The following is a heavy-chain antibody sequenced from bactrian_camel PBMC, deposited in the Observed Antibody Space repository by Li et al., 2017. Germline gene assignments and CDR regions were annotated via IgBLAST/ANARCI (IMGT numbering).Heavy chain of an antibody. Sequence: VQLVESGGGSVQAGGSVRLSCAASGYTFNTYSWFRQAPGQEREGVAGIYWNTGLKHYPDSVKGRFTASQDKAKKTLDLHMINLKPEDTATYYCAADPQWWHLMANYNYWGQGTQVTVS. D-gene: IGHD7*01. V-gene: IGHV3S6*01. CDR2: IYWNTGLK. J-gene: IGHJ4*01. CDR1: GYTFNTY. CDR3: AADPQWWHLMANYNY.